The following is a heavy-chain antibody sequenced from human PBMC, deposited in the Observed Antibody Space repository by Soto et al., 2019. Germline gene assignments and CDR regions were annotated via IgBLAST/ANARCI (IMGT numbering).Heavy chain of an antibody. Sequence: VSCKASGYTFTSYGISWVRQAPGQGLEWMGWISAYNSNTNYAQKLQGRVTMTTDTSTSTVYMELSSLRSEDTAVYYCARGDTPRKSGRFDYWGQGTLVTVSS. V-gene: IGHV1-18*01. D-gene: IGHD5-18*01. J-gene: IGHJ4*02. CDR3: ARGDTPRKSGRFDY. CDR2: ISAYNSNT. CDR1: GYTFTSYG.